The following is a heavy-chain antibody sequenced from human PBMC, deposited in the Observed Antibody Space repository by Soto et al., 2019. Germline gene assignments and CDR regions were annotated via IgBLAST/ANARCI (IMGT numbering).Heavy chain of an antibody. CDR3: ARGSKDSYPGSRIFDF. J-gene: IGHJ4*02. V-gene: IGHV3-23*01. CDR1: GFTFSSYA. CDR2: ISGSGGST. D-gene: IGHD3-10*01. Sequence: EVQLLESGGGLVQPGGSLRLSCAASGFTFSSYAMNWVRQAPGKGLEWVSAISGSGGSTYYADSVKGRFTISRDNSKKTLYLQMSSLRADDSAVYFCARGSKDSYPGSRIFDFWGRGPLVTVSS.